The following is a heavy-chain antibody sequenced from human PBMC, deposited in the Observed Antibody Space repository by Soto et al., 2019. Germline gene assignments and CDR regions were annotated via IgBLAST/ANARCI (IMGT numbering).Heavy chain of an antibody. D-gene: IGHD6-13*01. CDR2: IIPIFGTA. CDR3: ARERRNMYSSRIPCDY. CDR1: GGTFSSYA. J-gene: IGHJ4*02. V-gene: IGHV1-69*01. Sequence: QVQLVQSGAEVKKPGSSVKVSCKASGGTFSSYAISWVRQAPGQGLEWMRGIIPIFGTANYAQKFQGRVTITADEPPSTAYMELSSLRSEDTAVYYCARERRNMYSSRIPCDYWGQGTLVTVSS.